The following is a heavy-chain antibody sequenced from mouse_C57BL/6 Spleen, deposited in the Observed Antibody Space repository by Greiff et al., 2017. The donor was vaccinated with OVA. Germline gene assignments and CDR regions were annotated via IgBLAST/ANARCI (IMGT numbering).Heavy chain of an antibody. CDR2: IRLKSDNYAT. CDR1: GFTFSNYW. Sequence: EVKLEESGGGLVQPGGSMKLSCVASGFTFSNYWMNWVRQSPEKGLEWVAQIRLKSDNYATHYAESVKGRFTISRDDSKSSVYLQMNNVRAEDTGIYYCTGATDWYFDVWGTGTTVTVSS. D-gene: IGHD1-1*01. V-gene: IGHV6-3*01. CDR3: TGATDWYFDV. J-gene: IGHJ1*03.